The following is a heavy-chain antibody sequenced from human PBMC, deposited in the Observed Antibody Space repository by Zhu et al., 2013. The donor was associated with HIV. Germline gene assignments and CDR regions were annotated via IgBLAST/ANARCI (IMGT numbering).Heavy chain of an antibody. Sequence: VQLVQSGAEVKKPGSSVKVSCKASGGTFSSYAISWVRQAPGQGLEWMGGIIPIFGTANYAQKFQGRVTITADESTSTAYMELSSLRSEDTAVYYCARGPIHEQWLSRGYYYYMDVWGKGTTVTVSS. CDR1: GGTFSSYA. D-gene: IGHD6-19*01. CDR2: IIPIFGTA. J-gene: IGHJ6*03. CDR3: ARGPIHEQWLSRGYYYYMDV. V-gene: IGHV1-69*01.